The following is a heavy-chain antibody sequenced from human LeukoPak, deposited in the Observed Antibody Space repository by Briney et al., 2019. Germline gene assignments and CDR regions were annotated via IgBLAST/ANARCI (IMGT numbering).Heavy chain of an antibody. CDR1: GFTFSSYG. CDR3: AREDPSVNNAFDI. Sequence: PGRSLRLSCAASGFTFSSYGMHWVRQVPGKGLEWGAGIWYDESNKYYAYSVEGRFTISRDNSKNTLDLEMNSLRAEDTAVYYCAREDPSVNNAFDIWGQGTMVTVSS. V-gene: IGHV3-33*01. D-gene: IGHD2/OR15-2a*01. CDR2: IWYDESNK. J-gene: IGHJ3*02.